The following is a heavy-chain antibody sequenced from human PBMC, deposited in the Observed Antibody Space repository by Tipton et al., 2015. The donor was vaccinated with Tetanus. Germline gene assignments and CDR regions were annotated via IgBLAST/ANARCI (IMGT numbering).Heavy chain of an antibody. J-gene: IGHJ6*03. CDR2: IYKSGNT. V-gene: IGHV4-30-4*01. CDR1: VGSISSGDYY. CDR3: ARVGYYYYYMDV. Sequence: LRLSCTVSVGSISSGDYYWSWVRQSPGEGLEWIGHIYKSGNTYYKPSLKSRVVMSVDASKNQFSLKLNSMTAADTAVYYCARVGYYYYYMDVWGKGTTVTVSS. D-gene: IGHD3-22*01.